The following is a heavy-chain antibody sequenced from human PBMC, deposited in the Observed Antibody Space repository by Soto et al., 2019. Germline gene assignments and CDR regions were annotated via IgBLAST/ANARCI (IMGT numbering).Heavy chain of an antibody. V-gene: IGHV3-23*01. D-gene: IGHD7-27*01. Sequence: GGSLRLSCAASGFTFSSYAMSWVRQDPGKGLEWVSAISGSGGSTYYADSVKGRFTISRDNSKNTLYLQMNSLRAEDTAVYYCAKGLTPRKDYYYYYGMDVWGQGTTVTVSS. CDR1: GFTFSSYA. CDR3: AKGLTPRKDYYYYYGMDV. CDR2: ISGSGGST. J-gene: IGHJ6*02.